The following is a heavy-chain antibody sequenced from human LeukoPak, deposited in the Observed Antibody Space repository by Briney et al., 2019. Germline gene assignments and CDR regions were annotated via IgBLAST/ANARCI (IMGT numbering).Heavy chain of an antibody. D-gene: IGHD6-13*01. Sequence: PSETLSLTCAVSGGSISSSNWWSWVRQPPGKGLEWIGEIYHSGSTNYNPSLKSRVTISVDKSKNQFSLKLSSVTAADTAVYYCARFYSSSWWEYYFDYWGQGTLVTVSS. V-gene: IGHV4-4*02. CDR1: GGSISSSNW. J-gene: IGHJ4*02. CDR2: IYHSGST. CDR3: ARFYSSSWWEYYFDY.